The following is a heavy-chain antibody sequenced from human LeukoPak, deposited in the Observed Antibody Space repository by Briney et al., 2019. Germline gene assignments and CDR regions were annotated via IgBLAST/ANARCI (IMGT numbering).Heavy chain of an antibody. CDR3: ARHTPFWSGYSYYFDY. V-gene: IGHV4-39*01. CDR1: GGSMSSSSCY. Sequence: KPSETLSLTCTVSGGSMSSSSCYWGWIRQPPGKGLEGIGSVFYSGSTYYNPSLKSRVTISVDTSKNQFSLKLSSVTAADTAVYYCARHTPFWSGYSYYFDYWGQGTLVTVSS. CDR2: VFYSGST. D-gene: IGHD3-3*01. J-gene: IGHJ4*02.